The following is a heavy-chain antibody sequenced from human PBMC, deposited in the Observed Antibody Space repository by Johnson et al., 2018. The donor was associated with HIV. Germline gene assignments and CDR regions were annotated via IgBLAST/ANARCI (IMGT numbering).Heavy chain of an antibody. CDR3: ARDQDPYYYGSGTLSI. Sequence: SCAASGFTLSTYWMSWVRQAPGKGLEWVANIKQDGSEKYYVDSVKGRFTISRDNAKNSLYLQMNSLRAEDTAVYYCARDQDPYYYGSGTLSIWGQGTMVTVSS. CDR2: IKQDGSEK. V-gene: IGHV3-7*01. D-gene: IGHD3-10*01. J-gene: IGHJ3*02. CDR1: GFTLSTYW.